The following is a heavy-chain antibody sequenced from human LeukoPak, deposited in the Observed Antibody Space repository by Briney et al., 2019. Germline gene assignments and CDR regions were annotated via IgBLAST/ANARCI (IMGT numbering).Heavy chain of an antibody. V-gene: IGHV3-23*01. J-gene: IGHJ4*02. D-gene: IGHD6-13*01. CDR1: GFTFSSYA. CDR2: ISAGGGNT. CDR3: AKFYSNSWYFFDS. Sequence: GGSLRLSCAACGFTFSSYAMNGVRQAPGKGLEWVSCISAGGGNTYYRDTVKGRFTISRDDSENTLYLQMNSLRAEDTAVYYCAKFYSNSWYFFDSWGQGSLVTVSS.